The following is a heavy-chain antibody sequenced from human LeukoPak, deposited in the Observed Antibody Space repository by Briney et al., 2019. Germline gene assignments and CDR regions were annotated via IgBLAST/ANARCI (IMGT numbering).Heavy chain of an antibody. D-gene: IGHD3-3*01. Sequence: ASVKVSCKASGYTFTGYYMHWVRQAPGQGLEWMGWINPNSGGTNYAQKFQGRVTLTRDTSISTAYMELSRLRSDDTAVYYCAREYYDFWRTMDVWGKGTTVTVSS. J-gene: IGHJ6*04. V-gene: IGHV1-2*02. CDR1: GYTFTGYY. CDR3: AREYYDFWRTMDV. CDR2: INPNSGGT.